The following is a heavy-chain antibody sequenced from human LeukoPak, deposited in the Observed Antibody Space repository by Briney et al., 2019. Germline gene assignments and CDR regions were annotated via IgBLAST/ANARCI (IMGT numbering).Heavy chain of an antibody. V-gene: IGHV1-46*01. CDR3: ARGTDYDFWTQSRRPKNWFDP. D-gene: IGHD3-3*01. J-gene: IGHJ5*02. Sequence: SVKVSCKASGYTFTSYYMHWVRQAPGQGLEWMGIINPSGGSTSYAQKFQGRVTMTRDTSTSTVYMEPSSLRSEDTAVYYCARGTDYDFWTQSRRPKNWFDPWGQGTLVTVSS. CDR2: INPSGGST. CDR1: GYTFTSYY.